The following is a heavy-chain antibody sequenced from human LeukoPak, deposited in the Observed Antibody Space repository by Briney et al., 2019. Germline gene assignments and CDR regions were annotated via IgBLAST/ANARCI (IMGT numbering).Heavy chain of an antibody. CDR3: ARSHCSSTSCYIWGVAFDI. Sequence: SVKVSCKASGGTFSSYAISWVRQAPGQGLEWMGGIIPIFGTANYAQKFQGRVTITTDESTSTAYMELSSLRSEDTAVYYCARSHCSSTSCYIWGVAFDIWGQGTMVTVSS. J-gene: IGHJ3*02. CDR2: IIPIFGTA. CDR1: GGTFSSYA. D-gene: IGHD2-2*02. V-gene: IGHV1-69*05.